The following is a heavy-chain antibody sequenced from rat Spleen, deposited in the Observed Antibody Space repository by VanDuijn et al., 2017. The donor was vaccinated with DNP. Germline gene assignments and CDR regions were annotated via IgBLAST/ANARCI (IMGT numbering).Heavy chain of an antibody. Sequence: EVKLVESGGGLVQPGRSLNLFCAASGFNFSDYWMGWVRQAPGKGLEWMGEIKQDSTIINYNPSLRDRFTISRDNAQNSLYLQMNNLGSEDTAIYYCVTRGTGSDNWFAYWGQGTLVTVSS. CDR2: IKQDSTII. J-gene: IGHJ3*01. CDR1: GFNFSDYW. V-gene: IGHV4-2*01. D-gene: IGHD5-1*01. CDR3: VTRGTGSDNWFAY.